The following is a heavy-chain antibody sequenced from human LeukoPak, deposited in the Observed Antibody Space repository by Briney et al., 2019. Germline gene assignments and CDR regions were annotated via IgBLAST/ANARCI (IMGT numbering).Heavy chain of an antibody. V-gene: IGHV3-53*01. CDR2: IYSGGST. Sequence: GGSLRLSCAASGFTVSSNHMSWVRQAPGKGLEWVSVIYSGGSTYYADSVKGRFTISRDNSKNTLYLQMNSLRAEDTAVYYCAAIVGAYDAFDIWGQGTMVTVSS. CDR1: GFTVSSNH. D-gene: IGHD1-26*01. J-gene: IGHJ3*02. CDR3: AAIVGAYDAFDI.